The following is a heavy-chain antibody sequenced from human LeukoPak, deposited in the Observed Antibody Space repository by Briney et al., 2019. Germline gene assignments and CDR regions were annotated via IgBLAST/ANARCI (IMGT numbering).Heavy chain of an antibody. CDR2: LSGSGGTT. J-gene: IGHJ4*02. D-gene: IGHD6-19*01. CDR1: GFTFSDYS. CDR3: ARIAVAGTVYFDY. Sequence: GGSLRLSCAASGFTFSDYSMSWVRQAPGKGLEWVSALSGSGGTTYSADSVKGRFTISRDNSKNTLYLQMNSLRAEDTAVYYCARIAVAGTVYFDYWGQGTLVTVSS. V-gene: IGHV3-23*01.